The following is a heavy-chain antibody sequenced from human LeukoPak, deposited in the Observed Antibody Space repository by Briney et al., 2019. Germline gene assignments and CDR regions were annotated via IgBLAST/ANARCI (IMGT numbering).Heavy chain of an antibody. CDR1: GSTFSDAW. Sequence: KSGGSLRLSCAASGSTFSDAWMSWVRQAPGKGLEWVGRIKSKPAGWTTEYTAPVKGRFSISRDDSKDTVYLQMNSLHTEDTAVYYCTAERGYSYYFWGQGTLVTVSS. CDR2: IKSKPAGWTT. D-gene: IGHD5-18*01. CDR3: TAERGYSYYF. V-gene: IGHV3-15*01. J-gene: IGHJ4*02.